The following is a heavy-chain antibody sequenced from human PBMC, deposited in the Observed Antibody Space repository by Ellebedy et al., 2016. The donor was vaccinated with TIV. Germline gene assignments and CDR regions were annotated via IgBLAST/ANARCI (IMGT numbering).Heavy chain of an antibody. D-gene: IGHD6-19*01. CDR1: GFTFSSYA. CDR3: AKEPGVAVDAFFGS. Sequence: PGGSLRLSCAASGFTFSSYAMNWVRQAPGKGLEWVSGISGGAYVTYYADSVKGRFIISRDNSNNTLYLQMNSLRAEDTAVYYCAKEPGVAVDAFFGSWGQGTLVTVSS. J-gene: IGHJ4*02. V-gene: IGHV3-23*01. CDR2: ISGGAYVT.